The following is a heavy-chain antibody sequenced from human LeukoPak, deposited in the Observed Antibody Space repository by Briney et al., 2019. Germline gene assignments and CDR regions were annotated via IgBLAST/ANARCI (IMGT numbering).Heavy chain of an antibody. CDR2: IYSGGST. J-gene: IGHJ5*02. D-gene: IGHD3-10*01. CDR1: GFTVSSNY. V-gene: IGHV3-53*01. CDR3: ARISRTYYYGP. Sequence: GGSLRLSCAASGFTVSSNYMSWVRQAPGKGLEWVSVIYSGGSTYYADSVKDRFTISRDNSKNTLYLQMNSLRAEDTAVYYCARISRTYYYGPWGQGTLVTVSS.